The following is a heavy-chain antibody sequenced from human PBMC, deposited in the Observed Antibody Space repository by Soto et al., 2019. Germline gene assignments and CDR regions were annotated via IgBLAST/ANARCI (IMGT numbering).Heavy chain of an antibody. CDR1: GFTFSSYG. Sequence: GGSLRLSCAASGFTFSSYGMHWVRQAPGKGLEWVAVISYDGSNKYYADSVKGRFTISRDNSKNTLYLQMNSLRAEDTAVYYCAKDESSGPGTFNYWGQGTLVTVSS. D-gene: IGHD6-19*01. J-gene: IGHJ4*02. V-gene: IGHV3-30*18. CDR3: AKDESSGPGTFNY. CDR2: ISYDGSNK.